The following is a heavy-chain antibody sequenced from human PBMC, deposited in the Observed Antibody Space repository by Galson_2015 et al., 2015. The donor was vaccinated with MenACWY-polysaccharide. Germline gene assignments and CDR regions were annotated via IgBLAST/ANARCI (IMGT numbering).Heavy chain of an antibody. Sequence: SLRLSCATSGFTFNNYAMSWVRQAPGKGLEWVSALSGSGDTTYYADSVKGRFTISRDNSKNTVFLQMNSLRPEDTAVYYCARDGTRGGDSRAFDIWGQGTMVTVSS. J-gene: IGHJ3*02. CDR1: GFTFNNYA. CDR2: LSGSGDTT. CDR3: ARDGTRGGDSRAFDI. D-gene: IGHD2-21*02. V-gene: IGHV3-23*01.